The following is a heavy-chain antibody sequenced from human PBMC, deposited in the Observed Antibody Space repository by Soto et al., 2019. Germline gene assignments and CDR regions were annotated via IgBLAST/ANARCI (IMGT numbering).Heavy chain of an antibody. CDR1: GGFVSSGSYY. CDR2: MSHSGGT. D-gene: IGHD1-1*01. CDR3: ARVERGTATTVVDAFDI. V-gene: IGHV4-34*01. Sequence: QVQLQQWGAGLLKPSETLSLTCAVYGGFVSSGSYYWSWIRQPPGKGLEWIVEMSHSGGTHFNPSLKSRVTISVDTSKKQFSLKMSSVTAADTALYYCARVERGTATTVVDAFDIWGPGTMVTVSS. J-gene: IGHJ3*02.